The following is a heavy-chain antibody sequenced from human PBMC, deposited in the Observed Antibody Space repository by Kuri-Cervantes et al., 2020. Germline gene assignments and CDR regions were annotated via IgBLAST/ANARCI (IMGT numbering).Heavy chain of an antibody. D-gene: IGHD4-17*01. J-gene: IGHJ3*02. V-gene: IGHV4-61*01. Sequence: GSLRLSCTVSGGSVSSGSYYWSWIRQPPGKGLEWIGYIYYSGSTNYNPSLKSRVTISVDTSKNQFSLKLSSVTAADTAVYYCARAVTNIRFSMRDAFDIWGQGTMVTVSS. CDR2: IYYSGST. CDR3: ARAVTNIRFSMRDAFDI. CDR1: GGSVSSGSYY.